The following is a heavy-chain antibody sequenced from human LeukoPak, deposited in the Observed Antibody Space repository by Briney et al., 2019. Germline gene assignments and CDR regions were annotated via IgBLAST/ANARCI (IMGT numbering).Heavy chain of an antibody. D-gene: IGHD4-23*01. J-gene: IGHJ4*02. CDR1: GFTFSDYY. Sequence: PGGSLRLSCAASGFTFSDYYMSWIRQAPGKGLEWVSYISSSGSTIYYADSVKGRFTISRDNAKNSLYLQMNSLRAEDTAVYYCARNMDYGGNTPLAYYFDYWGQGTLVTVSS. CDR3: ARNMDYGGNTPLAYYFDY. V-gene: IGHV3-11*01. CDR2: ISSSGSTI.